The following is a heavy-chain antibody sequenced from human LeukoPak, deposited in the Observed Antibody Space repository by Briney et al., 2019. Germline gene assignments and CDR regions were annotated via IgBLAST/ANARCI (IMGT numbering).Heavy chain of an antibody. CDR2: IKQDGSEK. D-gene: IGHD6-13*01. V-gene: IGHV3-7*01. J-gene: IGHJ4*02. CDR1: GFTLTNYW. CDR3: ARDRQLAYY. Sequence: GGSLRLSCAASGFTLTNYWMSWVRHAPGKGLEWVANIKQDGSEKYSVDSVKGRFTISRDNAKNSLYLQMNSLRAEDTAVYYCARDRQLAYYWGQGTLVTVSS.